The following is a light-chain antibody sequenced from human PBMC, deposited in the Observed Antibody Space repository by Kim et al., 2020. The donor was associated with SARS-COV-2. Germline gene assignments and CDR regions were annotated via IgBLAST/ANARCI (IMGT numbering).Light chain of an antibody. J-gene: IGLJ2*01. CDR3: QAWDSSTAV. V-gene: IGLV3-1*01. Sequence: SESPGQTASITCSGDKLGDKYACWYQQKPGQSPVLVIYQDSKRPSGIPERFSGSNSGNTATLTISGTQAMDEADYYCQAWDSSTAVFGGGTKVTVL. CDR1: KLGDKY. CDR2: QDS.